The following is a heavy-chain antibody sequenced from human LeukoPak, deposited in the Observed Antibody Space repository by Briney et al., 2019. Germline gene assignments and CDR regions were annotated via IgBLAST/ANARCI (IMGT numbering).Heavy chain of an antibody. CDR1: GFTFSNYW. Sequence: GGSLTLSCVASGFTFSNYWMSWVRQAPGKGLEWVANIQKDGSEKHYVASVEGRFTISRDNAENSLFLQLNSLRVDDMAVYYCVRLWDSSGFFGYWGQGALVTVSS. CDR3: VRLWDSSGFFGY. CDR2: IQKDGSEK. V-gene: IGHV3-7*01. J-gene: IGHJ4*02. D-gene: IGHD3-22*01.